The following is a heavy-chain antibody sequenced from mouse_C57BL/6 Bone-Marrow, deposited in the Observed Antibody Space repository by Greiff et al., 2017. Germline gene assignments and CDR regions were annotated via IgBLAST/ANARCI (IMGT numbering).Heavy chain of an antibody. D-gene: IGHD1-2*01. CDR1: GYTFTSYW. Sequence: QVQLQQPGAELVKPGASVKLSCKASGYTFTSYWMHWVKQRPGQGLEWIGMIHPNSGSTNYNEKFKSKATLTVDKTSSTAYMQLRSLTSEDSAVYYCARNYGIDYWGQGTTLTVSS. J-gene: IGHJ2*01. CDR2: IHPNSGST. V-gene: IGHV1-64*01. CDR3: ARNYGIDY.